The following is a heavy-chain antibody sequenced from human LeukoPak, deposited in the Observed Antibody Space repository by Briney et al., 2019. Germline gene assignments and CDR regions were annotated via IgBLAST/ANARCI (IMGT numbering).Heavy chain of an antibody. CDR1: GGTFSSYA. CDR3: ARGLYCGGDCYLY. J-gene: IGHJ4*02. CDR2: IIPIFGTA. D-gene: IGHD2-21*02. V-gene: IGHV1-69*05. Sequence: SVKVSCKASGGTFSSYAISWVRQAPGQGLQWMGGIIPIFGTANYAQKFQGRVTITTDESTSTAYMELSSLRSEDTAVYYCARGLYCGGDCYLYWGQGTLVTVSS.